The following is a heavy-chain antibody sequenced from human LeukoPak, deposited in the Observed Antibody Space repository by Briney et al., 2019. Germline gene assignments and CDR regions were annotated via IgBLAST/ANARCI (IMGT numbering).Heavy chain of an antibody. CDR2: IYYSGST. V-gene: IGHV4-39*07. CDR3: ARGSGVPADYFHH. Sequence: PSETLSLTCTVSGGSISSSSYYWGWIRQPPGKGLEWIGSIYYSGSTYYNPSLKSRVTISVDTSKNQFSLKLSSVTAADTAVYFCARGSGVPADYFHHWGQGILVTVSS. D-gene: IGHD6-25*01. CDR1: GGSISSSSYY. J-gene: IGHJ1*01.